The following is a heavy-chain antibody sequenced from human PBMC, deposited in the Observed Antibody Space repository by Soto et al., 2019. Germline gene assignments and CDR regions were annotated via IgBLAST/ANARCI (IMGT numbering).Heavy chain of an antibody. J-gene: IGHJ4*02. D-gene: IGHD6-19*01. CDR3: AKVGGIAVAGQFGY. CDR2: ISGSGGST. CDR1: GFTFSSSA. V-gene: IGHV3-23*01. Sequence: PGGSLRLSCAASGFTFSSSAMSWVRHAPGKGLEWVSAISGSGGSTYYADSVKGRFTISRDNSKDTLFLQMNSLRAEDTAVYYCAKVGGIAVAGQFGYWGQGALVTVSS.